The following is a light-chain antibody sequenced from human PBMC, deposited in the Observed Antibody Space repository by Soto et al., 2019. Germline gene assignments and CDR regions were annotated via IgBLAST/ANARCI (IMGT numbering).Light chain of an antibody. CDR3: QQYNNYST. CDR1: QSISYW. Sequence: DIQMTQSPSTLSASVGERVTITCRASQSISYWLAWYQQKPGKTPNLLIYKASSLESGVPSRFRGSGSGTEFTLTISSLQPDDFATYYCQQYNNYSTFGQWTKVEIK. V-gene: IGKV1-5*03. CDR2: KAS. J-gene: IGKJ1*01.